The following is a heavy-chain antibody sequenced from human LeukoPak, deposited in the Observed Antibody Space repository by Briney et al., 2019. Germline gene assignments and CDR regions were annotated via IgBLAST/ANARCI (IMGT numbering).Heavy chain of an antibody. CDR1: GYTFTSYD. J-gene: IGHJ4*02. Sequence: GASVKVSCMASGYTFTSYDINWVRQATGQGLEWTGWMNPNSGNTGYAQKFQGRVTMTRNTSISTAYMELSSLRSEGTAVYYCARGIKRGWTIDYWGQGTLVTVSS. CDR3: ARGIKRGWTIDY. D-gene: IGHD2-15*01. V-gene: IGHV1-8*02. CDR2: MNPNSGNT.